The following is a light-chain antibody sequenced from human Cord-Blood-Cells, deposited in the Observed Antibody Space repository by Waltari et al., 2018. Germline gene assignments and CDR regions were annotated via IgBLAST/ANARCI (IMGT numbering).Light chain of an antibody. CDR1: SSDVGGYKY. Sequence: QSALTQPASVSGSPGQSITISCTGTSSDVGGYKYVPWYQQHPGKAPKLMIYEFSNRPSGVSIRFSGSKSGNTASLTISGLQAEDEADYYCSSYTSSSTLYVFGTGTKVTVL. CDR2: EFS. CDR3: SSYTSSSTLYV. V-gene: IGLV2-14*01. J-gene: IGLJ1*01.